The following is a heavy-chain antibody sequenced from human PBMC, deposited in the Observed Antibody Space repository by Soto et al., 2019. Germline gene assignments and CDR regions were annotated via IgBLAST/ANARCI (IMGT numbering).Heavy chain of an antibody. CDR3: ARRFSGTTGYSSGWYLLGIDY. V-gene: IGHV3-30-3*01. CDR1: GFTFSSYA. CDR2: ISYDGSNK. Sequence: GGSLRLSCAASGFTFSSYAMHWVRQAPGKGLEWVAVISYDGSNKYYADSVKGRFTISRDNSKNTLYLQMNSLRAEDTAVYYCARRFSGTTGYSSGWYLLGIDYWGQGTLVTVSS. D-gene: IGHD6-19*01. J-gene: IGHJ4*02.